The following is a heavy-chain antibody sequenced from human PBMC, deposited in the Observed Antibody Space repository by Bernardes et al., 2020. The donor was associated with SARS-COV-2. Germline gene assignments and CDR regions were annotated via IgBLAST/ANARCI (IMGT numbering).Heavy chain of an antibody. D-gene: IGHD5-12*01. Sequence: TFLLISAISGDRVSSNIGTWHWIRPSPSGGLEWLGRTFYRSKWESVYADSVRGRISISPDPSKNLFSLHLNSVTPEDTAVYYCAYSGYFREYLQPWGQGSLVTVSS. V-gene: IGHV6-1*01. J-gene: IGHJ1*01. CDR2: TFYRSKWES. CDR3: AYSGYFREYLQP. CDR1: GDRVSSNIGT.